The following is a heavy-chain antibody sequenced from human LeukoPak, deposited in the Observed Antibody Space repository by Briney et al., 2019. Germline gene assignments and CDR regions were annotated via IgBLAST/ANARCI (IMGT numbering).Heavy chain of an antibody. CDR1: GGTFSSYA. CDR2: IIPILGIA. J-gene: IGHJ1*01. CDR3: ASGINYYDSSGYYRAEYFQH. Sequence: SVKVSCKASGGTFSSYAISWVRQAPGQGLEWMGRIIPILGIANYAQKFQGRVTITADKSTSTAYMELSSLRSEDTAVYYCASGINYYDSSGYYRAEYFQHWGQGTLVTVSS. V-gene: IGHV1-69*04. D-gene: IGHD3-22*01.